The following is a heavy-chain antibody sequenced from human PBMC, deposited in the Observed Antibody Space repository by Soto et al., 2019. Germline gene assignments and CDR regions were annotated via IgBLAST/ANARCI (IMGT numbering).Heavy chain of an antibody. D-gene: IGHD2-21*02. CDR3: ARGLRDAGVRVVTPCSYSHAMDV. CDR1: GGPFSGYY. Sequence: QVQLQQWGAGLLKPSETLSVTCAVYGGPFSGYYWSWIRQPPGKGLEWIGEINHSGSTNYNPSLRTRVTILADTSKNQFSLKLRPVTAADTTMYYCARGLRDAGVRVVTPCSYSHAMDVWGQGTTVTVSS. CDR2: INHSGST. J-gene: IGHJ6*02. V-gene: IGHV4-34*02.